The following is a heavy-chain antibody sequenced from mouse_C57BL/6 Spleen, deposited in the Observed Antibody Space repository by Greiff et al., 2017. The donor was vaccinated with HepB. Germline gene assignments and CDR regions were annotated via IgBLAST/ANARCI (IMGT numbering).Heavy chain of an antibody. Sequence: EVQLQQSGPELVKPGASVKISCKASGYTFTDYYMNWVKQSHGKSLEWIGDINPNNGGTSYNQKFKGKATLTVDKSSSTAYMELRSLTSEDSAVYYWARDGKYDSHYYAMDYGGQGTSVTVSS. J-gene: IGHJ4*01. V-gene: IGHV1-26*01. D-gene: IGHD2-4*01. CDR1: GYTFTDYY. CDR3: ARDGKYDSHYYAMDY. CDR2: INPNNGGT.